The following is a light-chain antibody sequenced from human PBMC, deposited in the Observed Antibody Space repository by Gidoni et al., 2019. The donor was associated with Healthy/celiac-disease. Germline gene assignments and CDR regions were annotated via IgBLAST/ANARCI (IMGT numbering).Light chain of an antibody. V-gene: IGKV2-28*01. CDR2: WGS. Sequence: DIVMTQSPLSLPVTPGEPASISCRSSQSLLHSNGSSYLDWYLQKPGQSPQLLIYWGSSRASGVPDRFSGSGSGTDFTLKISRVEAEDVGVYYCMQARQTPFTFGPGTKVEIK. CDR1: QSLLHSNGSSY. J-gene: IGKJ3*01. CDR3: MQARQTPFT.